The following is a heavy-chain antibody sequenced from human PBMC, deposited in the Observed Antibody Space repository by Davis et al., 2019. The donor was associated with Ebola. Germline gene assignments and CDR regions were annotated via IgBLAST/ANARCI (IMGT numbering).Heavy chain of an antibody. Sequence: GESLKISCAASGFTFSSYSMIWVRQAPGKGLEWVSYISTTSRTIYYTDSVKGRFTISRDNARNSLYLQMNSLRAEDTAVYYCARDIDYYGSGSYYYYFDYWGQGTLVTVSS. J-gene: IGHJ4*02. CDR1: GFTFSSYS. D-gene: IGHD3-10*01. V-gene: IGHV3-48*01. CDR2: ISTTSRTI. CDR3: ARDIDYYGSGSYYYYFDY.